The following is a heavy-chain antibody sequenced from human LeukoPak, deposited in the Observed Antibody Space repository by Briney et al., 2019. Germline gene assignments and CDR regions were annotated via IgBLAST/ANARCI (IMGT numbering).Heavy chain of an antibody. V-gene: IGHV4-34*01. J-gene: IGHJ4*02. CDR1: GGSFSGDY. Sequence: SETLSLTCAVYGGSFSGDYWIWIRQPPGKGLEWIGEINHSGSTNYNPSLKSRVTISVDTSKNQFSLKLSSVTAADTAVYYCAREGSRIGGLDYWGQGTLVTVSS. CDR2: INHSGST. D-gene: IGHD3-10*01. CDR3: AREGSRIGGLDY.